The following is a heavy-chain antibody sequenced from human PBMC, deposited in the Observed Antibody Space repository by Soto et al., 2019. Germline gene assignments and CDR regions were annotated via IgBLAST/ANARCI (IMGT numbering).Heavy chain of an antibody. V-gene: IGHV3-23*01. CDR1: GFTFSSYA. CDR3: AKDRVWYCSGGSCLYFQH. CDR2: ISGSGGST. D-gene: IGHD2-15*01. J-gene: IGHJ1*01. Sequence: EVQLLESGGGLVQPGGSLRLSCAASGFTFSSYAMSWVRQAPGKGLEWVSAISGSGGSTYYADSVKGRFTISRDNSKNTLYLQMNSLRAEDTAVYYCAKDRVWYCSGGSCLYFQHWGQGTLVTVSS.